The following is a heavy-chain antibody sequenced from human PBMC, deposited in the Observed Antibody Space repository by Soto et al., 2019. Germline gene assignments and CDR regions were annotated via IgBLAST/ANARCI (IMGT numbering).Heavy chain of an antibody. CDR1: GFTFSSYA. D-gene: IGHD3-10*01. Sequence: PGGSLRLSCAASGFTFSSYAMSGVRQAPGKGLEWVSAISGGGGSTYYADSVKGRFTISRDNSKNTLYLQMNSLRAEDTAVYYCAKSFHKLLWFGESYRFDPWGQGTLVTVSS. V-gene: IGHV3-23*01. CDR2: ISGGGGST. CDR3: AKSFHKLLWFGESYRFDP. J-gene: IGHJ5*02.